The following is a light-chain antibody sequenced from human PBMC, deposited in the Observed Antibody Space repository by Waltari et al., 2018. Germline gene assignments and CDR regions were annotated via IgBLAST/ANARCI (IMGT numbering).Light chain of an antibody. V-gene: IGLV1-44*01. J-gene: IGLJ2*01. CDR1: SSNIGTNA. CDR2: SNN. CDR3: ATWDAGLNVCV. Sequence: QSVVTQPPSASGTPGQRVTISCSGSSSNIGTNAVHWYQQLPGAAPKLLIYSNNKRGSGVRGRVSGANARTSASLVCSGLQSEDDADNYCATWDAGLNVCVFGGGTKLTVL.